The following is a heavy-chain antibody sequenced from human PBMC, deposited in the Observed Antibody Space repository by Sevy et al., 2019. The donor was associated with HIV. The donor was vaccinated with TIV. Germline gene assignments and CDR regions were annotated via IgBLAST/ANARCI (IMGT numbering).Heavy chain of an antibody. Sequence: GGSLRLSCAASGFTFRSYGMHWVRQAPGKGLEWVAVISNDGGNKYYADSVKGRFTISRDNSKNTVYLQMNSLRAEDTAVYYCAKDVSDGYNYVLDFWGQGALVTVSS. CDR3: AKDVSDGYNYVLDF. J-gene: IGHJ4*02. CDR2: ISNDGGNK. CDR1: GFTFRSYG. V-gene: IGHV3-30*18. D-gene: IGHD5-12*01.